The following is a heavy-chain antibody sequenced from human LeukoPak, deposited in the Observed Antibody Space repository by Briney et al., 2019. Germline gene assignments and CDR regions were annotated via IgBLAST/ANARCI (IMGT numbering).Heavy chain of an antibody. CDR3: TRENWYIDY. Sequence: GGSLRLSCAASGFTFSSNWMSWVRQAPGKGLEWVANIKEDGREKYYVDSVKDRFTISRDNAKNSLYLQMNSLRAEDAAVYYCTRENWYIDYWGQGNLVTVSS. CDR2: IKEDGREK. CDR1: GFTFSSNW. V-gene: IGHV3-7*01. J-gene: IGHJ4*02.